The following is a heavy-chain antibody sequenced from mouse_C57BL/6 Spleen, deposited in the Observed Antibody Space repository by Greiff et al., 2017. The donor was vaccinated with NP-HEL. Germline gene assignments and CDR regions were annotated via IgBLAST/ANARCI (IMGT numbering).Heavy chain of an antibody. D-gene: IGHD2-4*01. Sequence: VQLQQPGAELVKPGASVKLSCKASGYTFTSYWMQWVKQRPGQGLEWIGEIDPSDSYTNYNQKFKGKATLTVDTSSSTAYMQLSSLTSEDSAVYYCARSPIYYDYDDYAMDYWGQGTSVTVSS. CDR3: ARSPIYYDYDDYAMDY. J-gene: IGHJ4*01. CDR2: IDPSDSYT. V-gene: IGHV1-50*01. CDR1: GYTFTSYW.